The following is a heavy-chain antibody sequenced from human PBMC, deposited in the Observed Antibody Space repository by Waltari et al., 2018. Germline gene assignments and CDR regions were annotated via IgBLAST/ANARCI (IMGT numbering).Heavy chain of an antibody. V-gene: IGHV3-30-3*01. J-gene: IGHJ4*02. D-gene: IGHD3-3*01. CDR3: TRRGEVIFDS. CDR2: ISDDGSKK. Sequence: HVQLLESGGGVVQPGRSLRLSCAASGFTFTSHPMHWVRQAPGKGLEWVAVISDDGSKKWYADSVKGRFTISRDNSKNTLYLQMNSLRVEDTAMYYCTRRGEVIFDSWGQGTLVTVSS. CDR1: GFTFTSHP.